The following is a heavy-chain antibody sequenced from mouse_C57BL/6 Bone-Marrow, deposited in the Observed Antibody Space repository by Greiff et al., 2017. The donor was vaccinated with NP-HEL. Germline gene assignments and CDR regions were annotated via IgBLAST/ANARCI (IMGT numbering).Heavy chain of an antibody. CDR2: SRNKANDYTT. D-gene: IGHD2-3*01. CDR1: GFTFSDFY. Sequence: EVMLVESGGGLVQSGRSLRLSCATSGFTFSDFYMEWVRQAPGKGLEWIAASRNKANDYTTEYSASVKGRFIVSRDTSQSILYLQMNALRAEDTAIYYCARGDGYYGGFAYWGQGTLVTVSA. V-gene: IGHV7-1*01. CDR3: ARGDGYYGGFAY. J-gene: IGHJ3*01.